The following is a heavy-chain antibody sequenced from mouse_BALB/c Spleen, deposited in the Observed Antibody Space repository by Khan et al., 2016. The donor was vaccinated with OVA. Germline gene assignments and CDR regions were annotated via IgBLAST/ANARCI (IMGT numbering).Heavy chain of an antibody. Sequence: QIQFVQSGPELKKPGETVKISCKATGYTFTNYGINWVKQALGRGLKWMGWKNNNTGEPTYAAEFKGRLSSSLETSASTAYLQLNNLKNEDTATNFVARGNYYGSNSWFAYWGQGTLVTVSA. CDR1: GYTFTNYG. CDR2: KNNNTGEP. D-gene: IGHD1-1*01. J-gene: IGHJ3*01. CDR3: ARGNYYGSNSWFAY. V-gene: IGHV9-3*02.